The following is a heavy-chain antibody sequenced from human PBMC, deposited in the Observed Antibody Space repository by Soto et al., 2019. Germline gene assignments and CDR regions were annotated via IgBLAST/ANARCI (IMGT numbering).Heavy chain of an antibody. D-gene: IGHD4-17*01. CDR1: GYTFTSYD. CDR3: ARTLYGDTVDS. V-gene: IGHV1-8*01. CDR2: MNPNSGNT. Sequence: QVQLVQSGAEVKKPGASVKVSCKASGYTFTSYDINWVRQATGQGLEWMGWMNPNSGNTGYAPKFPGTVTMTRNTSITTASMELSSLRSEDPAVYYCARTLYGDTVDSWCQGPLVTVSS. J-gene: IGHJ4*02.